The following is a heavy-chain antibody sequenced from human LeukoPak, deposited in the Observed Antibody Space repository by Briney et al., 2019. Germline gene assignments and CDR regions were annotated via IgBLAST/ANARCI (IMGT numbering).Heavy chain of an antibody. CDR2: ISSDGSNA. CDR3: AKDLSGRKGPFDY. J-gene: IGHJ4*02. D-gene: IGHD3-10*01. V-gene: IGHV3-30*18. CDR1: GFSFSSYG. Sequence: GRSLRLSCAASGFSFSSYGMHWGRQAPGKGLEWVAVISSDGSNAYYADSVKGRFTMSRDNSKNTLFVQMNSLRAEDTAVYYCAKDLSGRKGPFDYWGQGTLVTVSS.